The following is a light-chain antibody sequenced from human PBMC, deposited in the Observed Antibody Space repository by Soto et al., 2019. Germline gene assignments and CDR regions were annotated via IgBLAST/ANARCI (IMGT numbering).Light chain of an antibody. CDR1: QSIGIY. CDR2: GAS. CDR3: QHSFGRDYT. Sequence: DIQMTQSPSSLSASVRDRVTITCRASQSIGIYLNWYQQKPGKAPTLLIYGASNLQSGVPTRCSGSGSGTDFTLTIGSLQPEDFATYYCQHSFGRDYTFGQGTKLGIK. V-gene: IGKV1-39*01. J-gene: IGKJ2*01.